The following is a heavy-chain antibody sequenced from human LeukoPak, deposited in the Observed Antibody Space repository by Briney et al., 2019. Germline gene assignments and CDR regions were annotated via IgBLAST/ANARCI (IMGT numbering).Heavy chain of an antibody. D-gene: IGHD5-12*01. CDR3: AREWLRPPYYFDY. CDR1: GFTFSSYW. J-gene: IGHJ4*02. CDR2: ISSSGSTI. V-gene: IGHV3-48*04. Sequence: GGSLRLSCAASGFTFSSYWMSWVRQAPGKGLEWVSYISSSGSTIYYADSVKGRFTISRDNAKNSLYLQMNSLRAEDTAVYYCAREWLRPPYYFDYWGQGTLVTVSS.